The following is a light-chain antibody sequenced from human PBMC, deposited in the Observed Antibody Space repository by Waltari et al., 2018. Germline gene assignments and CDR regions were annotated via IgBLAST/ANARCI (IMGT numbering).Light chain of an antibody. J-gene: IGKJ4*01. CDR2: AAS. Sequence: DIQMTQSPSSLSASVGDRVTITCRASQSISSYLHWYQQKPGKAPKLLIYAASSLQSGVPSRFSGSGSGTDFTLTISSLQPEYFATYYCQQSYSTPQTFGGGTKVEIK. CDR1: QSISSY. CDR3: QQSYSTPQT. V-gene: IGKV1-39*01.